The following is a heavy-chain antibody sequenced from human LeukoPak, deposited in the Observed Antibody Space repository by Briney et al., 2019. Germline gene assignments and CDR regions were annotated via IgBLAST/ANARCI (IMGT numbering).Heavy chain of an antibody. V-gene: IGHV4-39*01. CDR2: IYYSGST. Sequence: SETLSLACTVSGGSISSSSYYWGWIRQPPGKGLEWIGSIYYSGSTYYNPSLKSRVTISVDTSKNQFSLKLSSVTAADTAVYYCARRGLLNGDYWGQGTLVTVSS. CDR1: GGSISSSSYY. D-gene: IGHD4-17*01. J-gene: IGHJ4*02. CDR3: ARRGLLNGDY.